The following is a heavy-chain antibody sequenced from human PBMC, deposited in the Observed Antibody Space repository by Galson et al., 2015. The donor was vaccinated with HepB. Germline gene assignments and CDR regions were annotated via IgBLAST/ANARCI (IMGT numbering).Heavy chain of an antibody. V-gene: IGHV3-33*08. D-gene: IGHD3-10*01. CDR3: AREVGVRGVALDY. J-gene: IGHJ4*02. CDR2: IWYDGSNK. CDR1: GFTFSSYG. Sequence: SLRLSCAASGFTFSSYGMHWVRQAPGKGLEWVAVIWYDGSNKYYADSVKGRFTISRDNSKNTLYLQMNSLRAEDTAVYYCAREVGVRGVALDYWGQGTLVTVSS.